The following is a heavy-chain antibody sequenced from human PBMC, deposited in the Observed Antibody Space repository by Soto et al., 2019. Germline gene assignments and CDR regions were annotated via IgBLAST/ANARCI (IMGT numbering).Heavy chain of an antibody. CDR2: ISPSGGTT. D-gene: IGHD1-1*01. J-gene: IGHJ6*02. V-gene: IGHV1-46*01. Sequence: QVQLVQSGAEVKKPGASVKVSCKASGYTFTTYYIQWVRQAPGQGLEWMGVISPSGGTTTYAQKFKGRVTMTRDTSTSTVHMELSRLRSEDTAVYFCARVREPHLDHYGLDVWGQGTTVTVS. CDR1: GYTFTTYY. CDR3: ARVREPHLDHYGLDV.